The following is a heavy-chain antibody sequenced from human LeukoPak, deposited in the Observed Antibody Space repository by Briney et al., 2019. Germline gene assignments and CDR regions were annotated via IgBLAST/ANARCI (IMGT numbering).Heavy chain of an antibody. D-gene: IGHD4-11*01. CDR1: GGSISSGGYY. J-gene: IGHJ4*02. CDR2: IYYSGST. V-gene: IGHV4-31*03. Sequence: SETLSLTCTVSGGSISSGGYYWSWIRQHPGKGLEWIGYIYYSGSTYYNPSLKSRVTISVDTSKNQFSLKLSSVTAADTAVYYCARDRGDYSDYSDFFDAWGQGTLVTFSS. CDR3: ARDRGDYSDYSDFFDA.